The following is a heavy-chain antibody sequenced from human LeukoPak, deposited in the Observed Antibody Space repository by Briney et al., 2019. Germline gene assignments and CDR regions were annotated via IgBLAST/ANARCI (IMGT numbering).Heavy chain of an antibody. V-gene: IGHV4-61*02. Sequence: SQTLSLTCTVSGGSISRGSYYWSWIRQPAGKGLEWVGRIHTSGSTSYNPSLQSRVTRSVDTSKNQFSLKLSSVTAADTAVYYCARVGGDGYNLPPSYFDYWGQGTLVTVSS. CDR2: IHTSGST. D-gene: IGHD5-24*01. CDR3: ARVGGDGYNLPPSYFDY. CDR1: GGSISRGSYY. J-gene: IGHJ4*02.